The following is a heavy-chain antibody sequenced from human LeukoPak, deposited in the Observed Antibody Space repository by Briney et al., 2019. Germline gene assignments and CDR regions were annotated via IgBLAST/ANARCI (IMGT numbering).Heavy chain of an antibody. CDR3: AKTSDGSGSYYYYYGMDV. CDR2: ISGSGGST. V-gene: IGHV3-23*01. D-gene: IGHD3-10*01. Sequence: GGSLRLSCAASGFTFSSYAMSWVRQAPGKGLEWVSAISGSGGSTYYADSVKGRFTISRDNSKNTLYLQMNSLRAEDTAVYYCAKTSDGSGSYYYYYGMDVWGQGTTVTVSS. J-gene: IGHJ6*02. CDR1: GFTFSSYA.